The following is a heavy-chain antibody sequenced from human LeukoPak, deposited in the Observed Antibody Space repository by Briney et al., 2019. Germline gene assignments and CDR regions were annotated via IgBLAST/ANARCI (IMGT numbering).Heavy chain of an antibody. J-gene: IGHJ6*03. CDR1: GFTFSSYG. Sequence: GGSLRLSRVVSGFTFSSYGMQWVRQTPGKGLEWVALMTYEGRKRPYADSVKGRFTISRDNSTKTLYLQIDGLRPPDTAVFISAKNRRIFGRSLQRHYMGVWGKGITVAVSS. D-gene: IGHD3-3*01. CDR3: AKNRRIFGRSLQRHYMGV. V-gene: IGHV3-30*18. CDR2: MTYEGRKR.